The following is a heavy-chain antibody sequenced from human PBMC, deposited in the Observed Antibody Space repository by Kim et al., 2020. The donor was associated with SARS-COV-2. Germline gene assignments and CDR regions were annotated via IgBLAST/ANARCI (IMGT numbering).Heavy chain of an antibody. J-gene: IGHJ4*02. D-gene: IGHD5-12*01. Sequence: SLNSRLTISVDTSKNQFSLKLSSVTAADTAVYYCARSPGGERWLQFFFDYWGQGTLVTVSS. V-gene: IGHV4-39*01. CDR3: ARSPGGERWLQFFFDY.